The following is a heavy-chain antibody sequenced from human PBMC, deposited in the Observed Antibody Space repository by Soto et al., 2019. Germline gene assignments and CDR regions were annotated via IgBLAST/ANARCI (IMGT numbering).Heavy chain of an antibody. V-gene: IGHV3-21*01. CDR3: ARSGLALPYSASHWFDP. CDR2: ISDSGHYI. Sequence: EVQLVESGGGLVTPGGSLRLSCAASGFTFSTYGMNWVRQAPGKGLEWLSSISDSGHYIYYADSVKGRFTISRDNAKNSLFLQMNSLRGEDTAVYYCARSGLALPYSASHWFDPWGHGTLVTVSS. J-gene: IGHJ5*02. D-gene: IGHD3-22*01. CDR1: GFTFSTYG.